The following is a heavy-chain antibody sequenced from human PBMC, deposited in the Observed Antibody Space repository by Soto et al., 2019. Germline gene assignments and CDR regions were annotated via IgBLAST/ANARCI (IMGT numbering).Heavy chain of an antibody. V-gene: IGHV3-23*01. CDR3: AKATTNGGWFNPFDS. Sequence: EVQLLESGGGLVQPGGSLRLSCAASGFSFVNYAMNWVGQAPGKGLGWVSGVRGGGTSTYYADSVKGRFTISRDNSRDTLFLQMNSLTADDTAVYYCAKATTNGGWFNPFDSWGQGALVTVSS. D-gene: IGHD6-19*01. CDR2: VRGGGTST. J-gene: IGHJ4*02. CDR1: GFSFVNYA.